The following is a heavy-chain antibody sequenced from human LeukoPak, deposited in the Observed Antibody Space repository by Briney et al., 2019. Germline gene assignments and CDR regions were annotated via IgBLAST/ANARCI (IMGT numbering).Heavy chain of an antibody. CDR2: IYYSGST. CDR3: AGTTMVRGVIY. D-gene: IGHD3-10*01. CDR1: GGSISSYY. Sequence: PSETLSLTCTVSGGSISSYYWSWIRQPPGKGLEWIGYIYYSGSTNYNPSLKSRVTISVDTSKNQFSLKLSSVTAADTAVYYCAGTTMVRGVIYWGQGTLVTVSS. V-gene: IGHV4-59*08. J-gene: IGHJ4*02.